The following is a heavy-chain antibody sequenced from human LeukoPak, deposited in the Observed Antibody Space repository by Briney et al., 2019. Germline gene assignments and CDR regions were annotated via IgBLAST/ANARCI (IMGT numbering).Heavy chain of an antibody. Sequence: GGSLRLSCAASGFTFSNKYMSWVRQAPGKGLEWVSVIYSGGYTYYADSVKGRFTIYRDNSKNTLYLQMNSLRAEDTAVYYCARDRGSGLDYWGQGTLVTVSS. CDR2: IYSGGYT. D-gene: IGHD3-10*01. J-gene: IGHJ4*02. V-gene: IGHV3-66*01. CDR1: GFTFSNKY. CDR3: ARDRGSGLDY.